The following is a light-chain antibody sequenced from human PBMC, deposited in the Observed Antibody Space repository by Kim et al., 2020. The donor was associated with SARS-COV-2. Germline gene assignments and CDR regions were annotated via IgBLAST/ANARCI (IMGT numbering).Light chain of an antibody. Sequence: GSPGQTASITCAGDKLGDKYACWYQQKPSQSPVLVIYQDSKRPSGIPERFSGSNSGNTATLTISGTQAMDEADYYCQAWDSSTYVFGTGTKVTVL. J-gene: IGLJ1*01. CDR2: QDS. V-gene: IGLV3-1*01. CDR3: QAWDSSTYV. CDR1: KLGDKY.